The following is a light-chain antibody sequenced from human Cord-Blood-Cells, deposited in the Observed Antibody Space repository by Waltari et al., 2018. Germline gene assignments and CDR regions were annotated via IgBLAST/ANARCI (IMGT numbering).Light chain of an antibody. V-gene: IGLV2-11*01. J-gene: IGLJ1*01. Sequence: QSAMTQPRSVSGSPGQSVTLSCTGTSRAVGGYNSVSWYQQHPGKAPKLMIYDVSKRPSGVPDRFSGSKSGNTASLTISGLQAEDEADYYCCSYAGSYTYVFGTGTKVTVL. CDR1: SRAVGGYNS. CDR3: CSYAGSYTYV. CDR2: DVS.